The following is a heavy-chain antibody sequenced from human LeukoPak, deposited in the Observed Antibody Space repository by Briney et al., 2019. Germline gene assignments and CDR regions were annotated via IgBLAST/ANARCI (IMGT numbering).Heavy chain of an antibody. D-gene: IGHD4-17*01. V-gene: IGHV3-30*03. CDR1: GFTFSSYG. J-gene: IGHJ4*02. Sequence: GGSLRLSCAASGFTFSSYGMHWVRQAPGKGLEWVAVISYDGSNKYYADPVKGRFTISRDNSKNTLYLQMNSLRVEDTAVYYCAREYTVTTYYFDYWGQGTLVTVSS. CDR3: AREYTVTTYYFDY. CDR2: ISYDGSNK.